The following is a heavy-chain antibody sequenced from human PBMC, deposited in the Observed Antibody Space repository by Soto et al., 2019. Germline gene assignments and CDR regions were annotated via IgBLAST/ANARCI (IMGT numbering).Heavy chain of an antibody. CDR2: IYYSGST. D-gene: IGHD6-13*01. CDR3: ARGARSEGIWYYFDY. V-gene: IGHV4-31*03. J-gene: IGHJ4*02. Sequence: SETLSLTCTVSGGSISSDVYYWSWIRQHPGKGLEWIGYIYYSGSTYYNPSLKSRVTISVDTSKNQFSLKLSSVTAADTAVYYCARGARSEGIWYYFDYWGQGTLVTVSS. CDR1: GGSISSDVYY.